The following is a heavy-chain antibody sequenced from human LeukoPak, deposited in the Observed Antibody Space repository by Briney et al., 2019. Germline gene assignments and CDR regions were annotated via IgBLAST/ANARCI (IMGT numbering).Heavy chain of an antibody. J-gene: IGHJ3*02. V-gene: IGHV1-18*01. D-gene: IGHD2-21*02. CDR1: GYTFTSYG. CDR2: ISAYNGNT. CDR3: ARDRLSRPKDAFDI. Sequence: ASVKVSCKASGYTFTSYGISWVRQAPGQGLEWMGWISAYNGNTNYAQKLQGRVTMTTDTSTSTAYMELRSLRSDDTAVYYCARDRLSRPKDAFDIWGQGTMVTVSS.